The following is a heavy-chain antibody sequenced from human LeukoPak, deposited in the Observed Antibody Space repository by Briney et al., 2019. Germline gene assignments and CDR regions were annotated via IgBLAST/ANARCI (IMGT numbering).Heavy chain of an antibody. Sequence: ASVKVSCKASGYTFTSYYMHWVRQAPGQGLEWMGIINPSGGSTSYARKFQGRVTMTRDTSTSTVYMELSSLRSEDTAVYYCATEPGSSGWTGYWGQGTLVTVSS. J-gene: IGHJ4*02. CDR1: GYTFTSYY. CDR3: ATEPGSSGWTGY. D-gene: IGHD6-19*01. CDR2: INPSGGST. V-gene: IGHV1-46*01.